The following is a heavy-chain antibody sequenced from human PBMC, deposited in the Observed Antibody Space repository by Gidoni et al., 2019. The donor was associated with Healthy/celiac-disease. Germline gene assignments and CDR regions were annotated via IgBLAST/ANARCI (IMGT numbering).Heavy chain of an antibody. Sequence: QVQLVQSGAEVKKPGASVKVSCKVSGYTLTELSMHWVRQAPGKGLEWMGGFDPEDGETIYAQKFQGRVTMTEDTSTDTAYMELSSLRSEDTAVYYCATAYYYYDKAPIPYYYYYGMDVWGQGTTVTVSS. CDR3: ATAYYYYDKAPIPYYYYYGMDV. V-gene: IGHV1-24*01. CDR2: FDPEDGET. D-gene: IGHD3-22*01. CDR1: GYTLTELS. J-gene: IGHJ6*02.